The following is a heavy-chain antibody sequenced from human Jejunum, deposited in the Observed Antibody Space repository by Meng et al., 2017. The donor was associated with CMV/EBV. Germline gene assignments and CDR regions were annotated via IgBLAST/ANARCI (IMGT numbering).Heavy chain of an antibody. CDR2: MYSAGNT. CDR3: AMPDTNTWFGGYYFDF. D-gene: IGHD3-16*01. CDR1: GFRVSNSY. J-gene: IGHJ4*02. V-gene: IGHV3-66*01. Sequence: EVQLVESGGGLVQPGGSLRVSCAASGFRVSNSYMSWVRQAPGKGLEWVSVMYSAGNTYYADSVKGRFTTSRDNSKNTLYLQMNSLRAEDTAVYYCAMPDTNTWFGGYYFDFWGQGTLVTVSS.